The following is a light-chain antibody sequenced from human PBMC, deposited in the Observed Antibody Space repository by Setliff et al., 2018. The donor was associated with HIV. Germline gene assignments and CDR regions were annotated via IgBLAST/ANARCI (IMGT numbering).Light chain of an antibody. V-gene: IGLV2-14*03. CDR1: GSDVGDYNY. Sequence: QSVLTQPASVSGSPGQSITISCTATGSDVGDYNYVSWYQQHPGEAPKLLIYDVSNRPSRVSNRFSGSKSGNTASLTISGLQAEDEAEYYCCSYAGSSTFVFGSGTKVTVL. CDR2: DVS. J-gene: IGLJ1*01. CDR3: CSYAGSSTFV.